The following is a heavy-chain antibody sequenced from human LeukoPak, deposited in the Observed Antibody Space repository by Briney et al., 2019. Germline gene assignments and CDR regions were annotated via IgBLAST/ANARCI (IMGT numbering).Heavy chain of an antibody. J-gene: IGHJ3*02. D-gene: IGHD1-1*01. CDR3: AKSLFTSATGTGRAFHI. Sequence: GGSLRLSCAASGFTFSSYSMSWVRQAPGKGLEWVSAISGSGGSTYYADSVKGRFTISRDNSKNTLYLQMNSLRAEDTAIFYCAKSLFTSATGTGRAFHIWGQGTRVTVSS. V-gene: IGHV3-23*01. CDR2: ISGSGGST. CDR1: GFTFSSYS.